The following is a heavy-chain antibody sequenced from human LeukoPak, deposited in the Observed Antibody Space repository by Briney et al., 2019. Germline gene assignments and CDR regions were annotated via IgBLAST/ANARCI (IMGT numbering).Heavy chain of an antibody. CDR1: GYTFINYG. D-gene: IGHD6-25*01. Sequence: ASTKVSCKASGYTFINYGISWVRQAPGQGREWMGWMNPNSGNTGYAQKFQGRVTMTRNTSISTAYMELSSLRSEDTAVYYCARVGLGSIYYYYYYMDVWGKGTTVTVSS. J-gene: IGHJ6*03. CDR2: MNPNSGNT. V-gene: IGHV1-8*02. CDR3: ARVGLGSIYYYYYYMDV.